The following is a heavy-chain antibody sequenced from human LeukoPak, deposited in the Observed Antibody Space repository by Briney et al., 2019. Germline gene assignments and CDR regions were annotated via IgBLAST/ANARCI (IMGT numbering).Heavy chain of an antibody. CDR1: GFTFSSYW. CDR2: INTDGSST. V-gene: IGHV3-74*01. D-gene: IGHD5-24*01. Sequence: PGGSLRLSCAASGFTFSSYWMHWVRQAPGKGLVWVSRINTDGSSTSDADSVKGRFTISRDNAKNTLYLQINSLRAEDTAVYYCVRDAWMASTPLDYWGQGTLVTVSS. J-gene: IGHJ4*02. CDR3: VRDAWMASTPLDY.